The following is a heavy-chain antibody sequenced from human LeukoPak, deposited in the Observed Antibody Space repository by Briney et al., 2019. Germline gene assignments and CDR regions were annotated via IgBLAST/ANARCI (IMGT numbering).Heavy chain of an antibody. CDR1: GFTFSTFG. D-gene: IGHD5-18*01. Sequence: GGSLRLSCEASGFTFSTFGMNWVRQAPGKGLEWDSSISSTSKYIHYADSVKGRFTISRDNAKNSLYLQMNSLRDDDTAVYFCARDRAWIQLMPDYWGQGTLVAVSS. CDR2: ISSTSKYI. J-gene: IGHJ4*02. CDR3: ARDRAWIQLMPDY. V-gene: IGHV3-21*01.